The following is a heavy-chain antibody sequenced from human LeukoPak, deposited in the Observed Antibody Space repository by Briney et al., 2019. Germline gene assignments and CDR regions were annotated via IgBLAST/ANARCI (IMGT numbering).Heavy chain of an antibody. J-gene: IGHJ5*02. CDR2: IYTSGST. V-gene: IGHV4-4*07. CDR1: GYSISSGYY. CDR3: ARDIAVAGTPGNWFDP. D-gene: IGHD6-19*01. Sequence: PSETLSLTCAVSGYSISSGYYWGWIRQPAGKGLEWIGRIYTSGSTNYNPSLKSRVTMSVDTSKNQFSLKLSSVTAADTAVYYCARDIAVAGTPGNWFDPWGQGTLVTVSS.